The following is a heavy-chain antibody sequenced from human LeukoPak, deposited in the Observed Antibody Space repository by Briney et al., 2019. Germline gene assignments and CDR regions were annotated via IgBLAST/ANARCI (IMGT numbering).Heavy chain of an antibody. CDR3: ARAQPITMVRGVIYYYYYMDV. D-gene: IGHD3-10*01. CDR2: IYYSEST. Sequence: PSETLSLTCTVSGGSISSYYWSWIRQPPGKGLEWIGYIYYSESTNYNPSLKSRVTISVDTSKNQFSLKLSSVTAADTAVYYCARAQPITMVRGVIYYYYYMDVWGKGTTVTVSS. CDR1: GGSISSYY. V-gene: IGHV4-59*01. J-gene: IGHJ6*03.